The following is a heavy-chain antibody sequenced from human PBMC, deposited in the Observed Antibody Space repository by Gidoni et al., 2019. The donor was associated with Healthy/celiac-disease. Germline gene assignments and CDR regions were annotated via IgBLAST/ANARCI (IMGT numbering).Heavy chain of an antibody. Sequence: QLQLQESGTGLVKPSETLSPTCTGSGGSSSSSSYYWGWIRQPPGKGLEWIGSIYYSGSTYYNPSLKSRVTISVDTSKNQFSLKLRSVTAADTAVYYCARHDADAFDIWGQGTMVTVSS. V-gene: IGHV4-39*01. CDR3: ARHDADAFDI. CDR2: IYYSGST. CDR1: GGSSSSSSYY. J-gene: IGHJ3*02.